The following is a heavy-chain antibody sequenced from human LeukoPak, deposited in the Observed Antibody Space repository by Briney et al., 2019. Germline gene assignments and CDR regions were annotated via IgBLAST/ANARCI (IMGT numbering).Heavy chain of an antibody. D-gene: IGHD3-22*01. Sequence: GGSLRLSCAASGFTFNIYWMSWVRQTPGKGLEWVANINQDGSEKYYVDSVRGRFTISKDNGRNSLYLQMNSLRAEDTAVYYCARDLVYYDSSGYYSPWGQGTLVTVSS. J-gene: IGHJ5*02. CDR1: GFTFNIYW. CDR2: INQDGSEK. V-gene: IGHV3-7*01. CDR3: ARDLVYYDSSGYYSP.